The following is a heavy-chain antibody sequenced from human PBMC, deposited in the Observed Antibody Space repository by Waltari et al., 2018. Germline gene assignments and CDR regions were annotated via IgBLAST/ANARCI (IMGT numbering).Heavy chain of an antibody. CDR2: IYHSGST. CDR1: GYSISSGYY. Sequence: QVQLQESGPGLVKPSETLSLTCTVSGYSISSGYYWGWIRQPPGKGLEWIGSIYHSGSTYYNPSLKSRVTISVDTSKNQFSLKLSSVTAADTAVYYCARGYQLGNWFDPWGQGTLVTVSS. D-gene: IGHD2-2*01. V-gene: IGHV4-38-2*02. J-gene: IGHJ5*02. CDR3: ARGYQLGNWFDP.